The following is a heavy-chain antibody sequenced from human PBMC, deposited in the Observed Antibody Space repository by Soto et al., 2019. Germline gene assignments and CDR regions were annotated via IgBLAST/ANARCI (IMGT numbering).Heavy chain of an antibody. Sequence: SETLSLTCAVSGGSVCATNWGSWIRQPPGKGLEWIGYIYYSGSTNYNPSLKSRVTISVDTSKNQFSLKLSSVTAADTAVYYCARAKAPLYSSSWYWFDPWGQGTLVTVS. D-gene: IGHD6-13*01. V-gene: IGHV4-61*01. J-gene: IGHJ5*02. CDR3: ARAKAPLYSSSWYWFDP. CDR2: IYYSGST. CDR1: GGSVCATNW.